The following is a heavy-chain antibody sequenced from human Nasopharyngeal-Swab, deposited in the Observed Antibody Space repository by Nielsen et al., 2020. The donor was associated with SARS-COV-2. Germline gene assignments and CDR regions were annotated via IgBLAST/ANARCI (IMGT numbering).Heavy chain of an antibody. CDR3: ARALPYYDILTGPDY. Sequence: SVKVSCKASGGTFSSYAISWVRQAPGQGLEWMGGIIPIFGTANYAQKFQGRVTITADKSTSTAYMELRSLRSDDTAVYYCARALPYYDILTGPDYWGQGTLVTVSS. J-gene: IGHJ4*02. D-gene: IGHD3-9*01. V-gene: IGHV1-69*06. CDR1: GGTFSSYA. CDR2: IIPIFGTA.